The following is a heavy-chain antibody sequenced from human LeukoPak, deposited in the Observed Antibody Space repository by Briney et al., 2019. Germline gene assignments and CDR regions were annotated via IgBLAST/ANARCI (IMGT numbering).Heavy chain of an antibody. CDR1: GGSISSGDYY. D-gene: IGHD2-2*01. Sequence: PSQTLSPTCTVSGGSISSGDYYWSWIRQPPGKGLEWIGYIYYSGSTYYNPSLKSRVTISVDTSKNQFSLKLSSVTAADTAVYYCARTGGYQLPDAFDIWGQGTMVTVSS. J-gene: IGHJ3*02. V-gene: IGHV4-30-4*01. CDR2: IYYSGST. CDR3: ARTGGYQLPDAFDI.